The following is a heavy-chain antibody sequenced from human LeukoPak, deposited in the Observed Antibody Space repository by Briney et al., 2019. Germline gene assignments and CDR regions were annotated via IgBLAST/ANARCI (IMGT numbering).Heavy chain of an antibody. CDR3: ARDLGDSSGWYPVGLDV. CDR2: INPYSGGT. J-gene: IGHJ6*02. D-gene: IGHD6-19*01. V-gene: IGHV1-2*06. CDR1: GYTFTGPY. Sequence: ASVKVSCRASGYTFTGPYMHWVRQAPGQGLEWVGRINPYSGGTNYAQKFQGRVTMTRETSISTAYMELSRLRSDDTAVYYCARDLGDSSGWYPVGLDVWGQGTMVTVSS.